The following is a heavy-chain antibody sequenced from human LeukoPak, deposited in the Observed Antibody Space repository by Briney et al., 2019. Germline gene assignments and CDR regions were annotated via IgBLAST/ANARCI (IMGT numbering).Heavy chain of an antibody. D-gene: IGHD6-13*01. J-gene: IGHJ5*02. V-gene: IGHV1-2*02. CDR1: GYTFTGYY. CDR2: INPNSGGT. CDR3: ARGGGYSRTRHWFDP. Sequence: VASVKVSCKASGYTFTGYYMHWVRQAPGQGLEWMGWINPNSGGTNYAQKFQGRVTMTRSTSISTAYMELSSLRSEDTAVYYCARGGGYSRTRHWFDPWGQGTLVTVSS.